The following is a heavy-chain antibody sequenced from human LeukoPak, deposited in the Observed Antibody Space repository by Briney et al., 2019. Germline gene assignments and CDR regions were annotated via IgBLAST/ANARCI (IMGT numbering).Heavy chain of an antibody. V-gene: IGHV3-30*02. J-gene: IGHJ4*02. D-gene: IGHD3-10*01. CDR1: GFTVSSNY. CDR2: IRYDGSDR. Sequence: GGSLRLSCAASGFTVSSNYMSWVRQAPGKGLEWVAFIRYDGSDRYYADSLKGRFTISRDNSKNTLYLQMNSLRAEDTAVYYCAKSMNYGLGYWGQGTLVTVSS. CDR3: AKSMNYGLGY.